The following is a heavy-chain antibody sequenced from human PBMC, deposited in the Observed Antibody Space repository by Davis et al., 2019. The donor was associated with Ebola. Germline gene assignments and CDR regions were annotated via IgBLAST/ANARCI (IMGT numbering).Heavy chain of an antibody. V-gene: IGHV3-48*02. Sequence: PGGSLRLSCAASGFSISDYAINWVRQAPGKGLEWVAYLSDDRATIFYADSVRGRFTISSATGKNSVFLQMNSLRDEDTAVYYCARLVRHAAYYYYYAMQVWGQGTTVTVSS. CDR3: ARLVRHAAYYYYYAMQV. CDR1: GFSISDYA. D-gene: IGHD2-21*01. J-gene: IGHJ6*02. CDR2: LSDDRATI.